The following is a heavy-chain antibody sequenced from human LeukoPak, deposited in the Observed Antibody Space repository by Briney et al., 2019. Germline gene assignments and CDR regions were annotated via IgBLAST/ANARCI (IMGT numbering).Heavy chain of an antibody. V-gene: IGHV7-4-1*02. CDR3: ARAPRIVVPAAILGAEYFQH. D-gene: IGHD2-2*01. Sequence: GASVKVSCKASGYTFTSYAMNWVRQAPGQGLEWMGWINTNTGNPTYAQGFTGRFVFSLDTSVSTAYLQISSLKAEDTAVYYCARAPRIVVPAAILGAEYFQHWGQGTLVTVSS. J-gene: IGHJ1*01. CDR2: INTNTGNP. CDR1: GYTFTSYA.